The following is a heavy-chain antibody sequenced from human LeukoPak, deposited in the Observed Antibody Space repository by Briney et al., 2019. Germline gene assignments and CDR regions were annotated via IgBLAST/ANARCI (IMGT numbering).Heavy chain of an antibody. D-gene: IGHD6-19*01. CDR1: GFSLSTSGVG. CDR3: AAFGHSTGWYGYFDY. CDR2: IYWDDDK. V-gene: IGHV2-5*02. Sequence: SGPTLVNPTQTLTLTCTLSGFSLSTSGVGVGWIRQPPGKALEWLALIYWDDDKRYSPSLKSRLAITEDTSKNQVVLTMTNMDPVDTATYYCAAFGHSTGWYGYFDYWGQGALVPVSS. J-gene: IGHJ4*02.